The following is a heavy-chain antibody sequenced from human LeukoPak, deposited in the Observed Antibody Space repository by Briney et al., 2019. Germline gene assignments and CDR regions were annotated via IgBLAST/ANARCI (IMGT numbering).Heavy chain of an antibody. Sequence: PGRGLRLSCATSGFSLSHYGMHWVRQAPGKGLDWVAVTLIVRNDKYYVDSVKGRFTISRDESKNTMYLEMNSLRAEDTAVYYCTRDRGVRGDIIADYFDQWGEGTLVSV. CDR3: TRDRGVRGDIIADYFDQ. CDR1: GFSLSHYG. V-gene: IGHV3-33*01. D-gene: IGHD3-10*01. J-gene: IGHJ4*02. CDR2: TLIVRNDK.